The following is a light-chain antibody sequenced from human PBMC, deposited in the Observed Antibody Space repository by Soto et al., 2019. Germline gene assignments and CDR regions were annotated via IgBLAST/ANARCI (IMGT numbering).Light chain of an antibody. CDR3: QQYGSSSRLT. Sequence: EVVMTQSPATLSVSPGERVTFSCRASQSVTTNLAWYQHKPGQSPRLLISDASTGASGVPPRFSGSGSGTDFTLTISRLEPEDFAVYYCQQYGSSSRLTFGGGTKVDIK. CDR2: DAS. CDR1: QSVTTN. V-gene: IGKV3-15*01. J-gene: IGKJ4*01.